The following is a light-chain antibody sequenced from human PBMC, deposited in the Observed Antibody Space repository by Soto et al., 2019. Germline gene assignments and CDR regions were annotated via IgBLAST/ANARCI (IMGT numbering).Light chain of an antibody. CDR2: AAS. CDR3: LQDYNYPRT. J-gene: IGKJ1*01. Sequence: AIQMTQSPSSLSASVGDRVTITCRASQGIRSDLGWYQQKPGKAPKLLIYAASSLQSGVPSRLSGSGSGTDFTLTISSLQPEDFATYYCLQDYNYPRTFGQGTKVDIK. V-gene: IGKV1-6*01. CDR1: QGIRSD.